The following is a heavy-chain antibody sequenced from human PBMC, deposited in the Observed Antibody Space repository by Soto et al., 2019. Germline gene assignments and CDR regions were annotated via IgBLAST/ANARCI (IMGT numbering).Heavy chain of an antibody. Sequence: ASVKVSCKASGYTFTSYAMHWVRQAPGQRLEWMGWINAGNGNTKYSQKFQGRVTITRDTSASTAYMELSSLRSEDTAVYYCARASLVTIRGWFDPWGQGTLVTSPQ. V-gene: IGHV1-3*01. CDR1: GYTFTSYA. CDR2: INAGNGNT. D-gene: IGHD2-21*02. CDR3: ARASLVTIRGWFDP. J-gene: IGHJ5*02.